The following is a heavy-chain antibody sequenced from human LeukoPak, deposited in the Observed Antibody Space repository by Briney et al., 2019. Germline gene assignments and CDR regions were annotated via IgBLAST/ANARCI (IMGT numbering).Heavy chain of an antibody. CDR3: ARVSSGSPY. CDR2: ISGYNGNT. CDR1: GYTFTTYN. D-gene: IGHD1-26*01. V-gene: IGHV1-18*01. J-gene: IGHJ4*02. Sequence: GASVKVSCKASGYTFTTYNINWVRQAPGQGLEWMGWISGYNGNTNYAQKLQGRVTMTTDTSTSTAYMELRSLKSDDTAVYYCARVSSGSPYWGQGTLVTVSS.